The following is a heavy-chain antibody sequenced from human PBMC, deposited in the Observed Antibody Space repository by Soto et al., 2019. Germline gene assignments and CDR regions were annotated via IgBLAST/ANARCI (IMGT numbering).Heavy chain of an antibody. CDR1: GGSISSGGYY. V-gene: IGHV4-31*03. J-gene: IGHJ5*02. CDR2: IYYSGST. D-gene: IGHD4-17*01. Sequence: QVQLQESGPGLVNPSQTLSLTCTVSGGSISSGGYYWTWIRQHPGKGLEWIGYIYYSGSTYYTPSLKGRGKIAVDTSENQFSLRLSSVTAADTAVYYCARGVTVTTWFDLWGQGTLVTVSS. CDR3: ARGVTVTTWFDL.